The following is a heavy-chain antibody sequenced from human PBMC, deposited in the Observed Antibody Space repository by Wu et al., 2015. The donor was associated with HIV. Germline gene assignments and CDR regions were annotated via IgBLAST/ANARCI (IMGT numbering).Heavy chain of an antibody. CDR2: INTNRGGT. V-gene: IGHV1-2*02. J-gene: IGHJ4*02. CDR1: GYNFTNYY. Sequence: QVQLVQSGAVVKRPGASVRISCKTSGYNFTNYYMHWVRQAPGQGPEWMGWINTNRGGTKYAQKFQGRVTPTRDTAVTTAYLELNSLRSDDTAVYYCARLQSLHGLYSNADYWGQGTLVTVSS. CDR3: ARLQSLHGLYSNADY. D-gene: IGHD3-10*01.